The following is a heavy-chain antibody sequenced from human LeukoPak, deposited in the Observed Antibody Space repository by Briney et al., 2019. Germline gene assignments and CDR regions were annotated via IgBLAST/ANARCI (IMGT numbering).Heavy chain of an antibody. V-gene: IGHV3-49*04. J-gene: IGHJ4*02. CDR3: TRGRRATHDY. D-gene: IGHD1-26*01. CDR1: GFPFGDYS. CDR2: IRSKAYGGTT. Sequence: GGSLRLSCTAPGFPFGDYSMNWVRQAPGKGLEWVGFIRSKAYGGTTEYAASVKGRFTISRDDSKSIAYLQMNSLKTEDTAVYSCTRGRRATHDYWGQGTLVTVSS.